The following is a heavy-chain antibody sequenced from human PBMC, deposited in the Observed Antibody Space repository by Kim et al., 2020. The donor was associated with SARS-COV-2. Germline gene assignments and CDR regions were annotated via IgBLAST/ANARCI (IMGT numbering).Heavy chain of an antibody. CDR2: IWYDGSNK. D-gene: IGHD3-9*01. V-gene: IGHV3-33*06. CDR3: AKDQAEGYFDYYYYGMDV. J-gene: IGHJ6*02. CDR1: GFTFSSYG. Sequence: GGSLRLSCAASGFTFSSYGMHWVRQAPGKGLEWVAVIWYDGSNKYYADSVKGRFTISRDNSKNTLYLQMNSLRAEDTAVYYCAKDQAEGYFDYYYYGMDVWGQGTTVTVSS.